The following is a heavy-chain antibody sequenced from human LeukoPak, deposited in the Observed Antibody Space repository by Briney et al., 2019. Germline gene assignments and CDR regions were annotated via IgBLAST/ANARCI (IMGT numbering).Heavy chain of an antibody. Sequence: GRSLRLSCAASGFTFSSYGMHWVRQAPGKGLEWAAVIWYDGSNKYDADSVKGRFTISRDNSKNTLYLQMNSLRAEDTAVYYCARESGRGLDYWGQGTLVTVSS. V-gene: IGHV3-33*01. D-gene: IGHD1-26*01. CDR1: GFTFSSYG. CDR2: IWYDGSNK. CDR3: ARESGRGLDY. J-gene: IGHJ4*02.